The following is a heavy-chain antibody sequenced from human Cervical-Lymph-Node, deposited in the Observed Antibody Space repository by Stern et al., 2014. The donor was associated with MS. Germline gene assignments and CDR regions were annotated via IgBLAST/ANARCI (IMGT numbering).Heavy chain of an antibody. CDR1: GYSFTANW. J-gene: IGHJ4*02. CDR3: AGDYGDYAFDY. D-gene: IGHD4-17*01. V-gene: IGHV5-51*01. CDR2: IFPVDSDT. Sequence: EVQLVQSGAEVKKPGESLKISCKGSGYSFTANWIAWVRQMPGKGLEWLGFIFPVDSDTRYSPSFQGQVTISADKSIGTSSLQWSSLKASDTAMYYCAGDYGDYAFDYWGQGTLVTVSS.